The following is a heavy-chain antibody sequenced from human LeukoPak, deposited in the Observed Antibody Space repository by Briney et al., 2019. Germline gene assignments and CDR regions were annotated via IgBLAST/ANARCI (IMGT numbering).Heavy chain of an antibody. CDR3: AREPRIAAAGYYYYYGMDV. V-gene: IGHV3-33*01. CDR2: IWYDGSNK. D-gene: IGHD6-13*01. CDR1: GFTFSSYG. Sequence: GRSLRLSCAASGFTFSSYGMHWVRQAPGKGLEWVAVIWYDGSNKCYADSVKGRFTISRDNSKNTLYLQMNSLRAEDTAVYYCAREPRIAAAGYYYYYGMDVWGQGTTVTVSS. J-gene: IGHJ6*02.